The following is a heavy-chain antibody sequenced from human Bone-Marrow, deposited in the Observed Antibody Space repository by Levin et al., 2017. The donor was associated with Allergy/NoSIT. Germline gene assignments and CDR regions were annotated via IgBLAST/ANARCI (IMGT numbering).Heavy chain of an antibody. CDR2: ITWNGGSI. CDR3: AKEMGTGYCTKGVCCQPIDN. J-gene: IGHJ4*02. CDR1: GFTFDDYA. V-gene: IGHV3-9*01. D-gene: IGHD2-8*01. Sequence: LKISCTASGFTFDDYAMHWVRQVPGKGLEWVSSITWNGGSIDYADSVKGRFTFSRDNAKNSLYLQMNSLSVEDTAVYYCAKEMGTGYCTKGVCCQPIDNWGQGTLVTVSS.